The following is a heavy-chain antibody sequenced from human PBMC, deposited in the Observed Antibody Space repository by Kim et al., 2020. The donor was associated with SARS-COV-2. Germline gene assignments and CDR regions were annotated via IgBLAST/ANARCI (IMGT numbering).Heavy chain of an antibody. V-gene: IGHV1-18*01. CDR3: ARDLLADYYDSSGYSN. Sequence: ASVKVSCKASGYTFTSYGISWVRQAPGQGLEWMGWISAYNGNTNYAQKLQGRVTMTTDTSTSTAYMELRSLRSDDTAVYYCARDLLADYYDSSGYSNWGQGTLVTVSS. J-gene: IGHJ4*02. CDR2: ISAYNGNT. D-gene: IGHD3-22*01. CDR1: GYTFTSYG.